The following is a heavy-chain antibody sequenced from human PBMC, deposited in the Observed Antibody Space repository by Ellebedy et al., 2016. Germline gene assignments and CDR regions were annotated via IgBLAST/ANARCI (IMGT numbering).Heavy chain of an antibody. Sequence: GESLKISXKGSGYSFTSYWIGWVRQMPGKGLEWMGRIDPSDSYTNYSPSFQGHVTISADKSISTAYLQWSSLKASDTAMYYCARAYCSSTSCRSYWYFDLWGRGTLVTVSS. D-gene: IGHD2-2*01. CDR2: IDPSDSYT. V-gene: IGHV5-10-1*01. CDR1: GYSFTSYW. CDR3: ARAYCSSTSCRSYWYFDL. J-gene: IGHJ2*01.